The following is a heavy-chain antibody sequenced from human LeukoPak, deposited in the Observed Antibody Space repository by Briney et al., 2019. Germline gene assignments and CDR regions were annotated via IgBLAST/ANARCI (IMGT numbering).Heavy chain of an antibody. CDR2: MNEYSTNI. CDR3: ARGGVNPVDH. V-gene: IGHV3-74*01. J-gene: IGHJ4*02. Sequence: GGSLSRSCAASTFPFNSFWMHWVRQGPGKGLVWVFIMNEYSTNIRYEDSGKGRFTISRDNAKSIRYLQMNNLRADDTARYFCARGGVNPVDHWGQGTLVTVSS. D-gene: IGHD1-14*01. CDR1: TFPFNSFW.